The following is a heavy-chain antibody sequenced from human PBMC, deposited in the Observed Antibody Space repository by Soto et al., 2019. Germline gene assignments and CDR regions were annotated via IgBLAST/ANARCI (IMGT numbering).Heavy chain of an antibody. CDR3: ARGSNWNYVGYYYYGMDV. D-gene: IGHD1-7*01. CDR2: TYYRSKWYN. J-gene: IGHJ6*02. Sequence: SQTLSLTCAISGDSVSSNSAAWNWIRQSPSRGLDWLGRTYYRSKWYNDYAVSVKSRITINPDTSKNQFSLQLNSVTPEDTAVYYCARGSNWNYVGYYYYGMDVWGQGTTVTLSS. CDR1: GDSVSSNSAA. V-gene: IGHV6-1*01.